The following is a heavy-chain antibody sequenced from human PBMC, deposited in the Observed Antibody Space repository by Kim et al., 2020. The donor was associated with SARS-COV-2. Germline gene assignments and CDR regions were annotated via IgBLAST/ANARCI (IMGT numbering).Heavy chain of an antibody. CDR2: IKNDGNEK. CDR1: GFTFSRSW. D-gene: IGHD2-2*01. CDR3: VKALGSRPEGY. J-gene: IGHJ4*02. V-gene: IGHV3-7*01. Sequence: GGSLRLSCAASGFTFSRSWMNWVRQTPGKGLEWVANIKNDGNEKNYVDSVKGRFTISRDNSENSVYLQMNSLRAEDTTVSYCVKALGSRPEGYWGQGTLV.